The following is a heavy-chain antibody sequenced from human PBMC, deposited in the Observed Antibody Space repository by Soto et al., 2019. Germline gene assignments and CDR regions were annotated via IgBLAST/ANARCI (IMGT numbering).Heavy chain of an antibody. CDR2: LTGSSSNI. CDR3: ANGRATYGLLTHDY. Sequence: EVQLLESGGGLVQPGGSLRLSCAASGFSFRNYAMSWVRQAPEKGLEWISTLTGSSSNIYYADSVKGRFAISRDNSRNTLYLQMYSLTAEDTAVYYCANGRATYGLLTHDYWGQGTLVTVSS. CDR1: GFSFRNYA. J-gene: IGHJ4*02. V-gene: IGHV3-23*01. D-gene: IGHD3-10*01.